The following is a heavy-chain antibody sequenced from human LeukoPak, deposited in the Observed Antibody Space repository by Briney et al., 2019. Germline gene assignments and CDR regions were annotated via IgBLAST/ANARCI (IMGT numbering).Heavy chain of an antibody. D-gene: IGHD3-22*01. J-gene: IGHJ4*02. CDR3: ASEAYYYDSSGYYKY. CDR1: GGSISSYY. CDR2: IYTSGST. Sequence: SETLSLTCTVSGGSISSYYWSWIRQPAGKGLEWIGRIYTSGSTNYNPSLKSRVTMSVDTSKNQFSLKLSSVTAADTAVYYCASEAYYYDSSGYYKYWGQGTLVTVSS. V-gene: IGHV4-4*07.